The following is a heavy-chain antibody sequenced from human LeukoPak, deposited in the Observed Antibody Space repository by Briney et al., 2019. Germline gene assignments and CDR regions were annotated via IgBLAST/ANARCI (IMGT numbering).Heavy chain of an antibody. CDR3: ARGLGIWGRYDY. Sequence: SETLSLTCTVSGDSISTYYWSWIRQPPGKGLEWIGYISYSGSTNYNPSLKSRITISVDTSNNQFSLKLSSVTAADTAVYCCARGLGIWGRYDYWGQGTLVTVSS. V-gene: IGHV4-59*01. J-gene: IGHJ4*02. CDR2: ISYSGST. D-gene: IGHD2/OR15-2a*01. CDR1: GDSISTYY.